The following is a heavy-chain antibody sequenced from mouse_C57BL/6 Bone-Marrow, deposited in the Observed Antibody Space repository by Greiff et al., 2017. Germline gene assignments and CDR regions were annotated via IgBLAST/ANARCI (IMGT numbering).Heavy chain of an antibody. D-gene: IGHD1-1*01. Sequence: QVQLQQSGAELARPGASVKLSCKASGYTFTSYGISWVKQRTGQGLEWIGEIYPRSGNTYYNEKFKGKATLAADKCSSTAYMELRSRTSEDSAVYFCARWKYYGSSDGYWGQGTTLTVSS. CDR1: GYTFTSYG. J-gene: IGHJ2*01. CDR3: ARWKYYGSSDGY. CDR2: IYPRSGNT. V-gene: IGHV1-81*01.